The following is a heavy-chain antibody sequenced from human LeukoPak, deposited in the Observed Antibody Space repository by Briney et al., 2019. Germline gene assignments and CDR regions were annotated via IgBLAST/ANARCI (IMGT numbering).Heavy chain of an antibody. CDR3: ARVDLWSGYYY. CDR1: GDTFTSYY. Sequence: ASVKVSCKASGDTFTSYYMHWVRQAPAQGLEWMGIINPSGGSTSYAQKFQGRVTMTRDTSTSTVYMELSSLRSEDTAVYYCARVDLWSGYYYWGQGTLVTVSS. CDR2: INPSGGST. J-gene: IGHJ4*02. V-gene: IGHV1-46*03. D-gene: IGHD3-3*01.